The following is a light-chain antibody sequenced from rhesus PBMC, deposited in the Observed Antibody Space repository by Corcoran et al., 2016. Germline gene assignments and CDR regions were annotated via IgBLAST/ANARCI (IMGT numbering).Light chain of an antibody. V-gene: IGKV1-28*03. J-gene: IGKJ3*01. CDR2: SAS. CDR3: LHHDIYPFT. CDR1: QDIGSD. Sequence: DIQMTQSPSSLSASVGDTVTITCRASQDIGSDLNWFQQKTGQAPNLLIYSASSLESGVPSRFSGNGSWTDFTLTISSLQPEDFAAYYCLHHDIYPFTFGPGTKLDI.